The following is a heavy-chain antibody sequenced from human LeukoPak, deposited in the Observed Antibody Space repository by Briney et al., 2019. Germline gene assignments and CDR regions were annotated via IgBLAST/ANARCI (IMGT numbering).Heavy chain of an antibody. D-gene: IGHD3-22*01. J-gene: IGHJ4*02. CDR1: GYTFTSYG. V-gene: IGHV1-24*01. CDR3: ATDPSPAENMIVGFN. Sequence: GASVKVSCKASGYTFTSYGISWVRQAPGQGLEWMGGFDPEDGETIYAQKFQGRVTMTEDTSTDTAYMELSSLRSEDTAVYYCATDPSPAENMIVGFNWGQGTLVTVSS. CDR2: FDPEDGET.